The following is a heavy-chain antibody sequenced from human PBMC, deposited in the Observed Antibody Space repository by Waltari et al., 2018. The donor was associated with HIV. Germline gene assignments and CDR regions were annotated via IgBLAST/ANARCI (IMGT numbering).Heavy chain of an antibody. Sequence: QVQLVESGGGVVQPGRSLRLSCAASGFTFNPYALHWVRQAPGKGWEWVAVISWDGSNIHYADSVKGRCTISRDNSRNSLYLQMSSLRAEETAVYYCGREGDYYDSRPFDYWGQGTLVTFSS. D-gene: IGHD3-22*01. V-gene: IGHV3-30-3*01. CDR1: GFTFNPYA. J-gene: IGHJ4*02. CDR3: GREGDYYDSRPFDY. CDR2: ISWDGSNI.